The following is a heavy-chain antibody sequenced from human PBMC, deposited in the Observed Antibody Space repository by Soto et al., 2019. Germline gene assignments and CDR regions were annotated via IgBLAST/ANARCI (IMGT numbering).Heavy chain of an antibody. D-gene: IGHD3-10*01. CDR2: ISSSSSYI. CDR1: GFTFSSYI. CDR3: ARDLYGSGSYYNVYYYYGMDV. V-gene: IGHV3-21*01. J-gene: IGHJ6*02. Sequence: GGSLRLSCAASGFTFSSYIMNWVRQAPGKGLEWVSSISSSSSYIYYADSVKGRFTISRDNAKNSLYLQMNSLRAEDTAVYYCARDLYGSGSYYNVYYYYGMDVWGQGTTVTVSS.